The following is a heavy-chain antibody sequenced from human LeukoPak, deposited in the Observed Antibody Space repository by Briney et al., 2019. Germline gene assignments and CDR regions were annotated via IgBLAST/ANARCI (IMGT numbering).Heavy chain of an antibody. V-gene: IGHV4-59*02. CDR3: ARYPGASGDSYYFDY. CDR2: IYYSGSI. CDR1: GGSVTTYH. D-gene: IGHD4-17*01. J-gene: IGHJ4*02. Sequence: SETLSLTCTVSGGSVTTYHWRWIRQPPGNGLEWIGYIYYSGSINYNPSLNSRVTISLYTSKNEFSLKLRSVTAADTAVYYCARYPGASGDSYYFDYWGQGTRVTVSS.